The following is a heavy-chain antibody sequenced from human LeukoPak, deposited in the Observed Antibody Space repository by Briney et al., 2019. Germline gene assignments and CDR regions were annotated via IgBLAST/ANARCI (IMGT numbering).Heavy chain of an antibody. CDR2: INPSGGST. CDR3: ARGNYAEGFDY. D-gene: IGHD1-7*01. CDR1: GYTFTSYY. J-gene: IGHJ4*02. Sequence: ASVKVSCKASGYTFTSYYMHWVRQAPGQGLEWTGIINPSGGSTSYAQKFQGRVTMTRDMSTSTVYMELSSLRSEDTAVYYCARGNYAEGFDYWGQGTLVTVSS. V-gene: IGHV1-46*01.